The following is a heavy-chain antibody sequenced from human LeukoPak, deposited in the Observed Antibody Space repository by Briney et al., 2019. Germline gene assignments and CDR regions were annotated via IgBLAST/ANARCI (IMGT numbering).Heavy chain of an antibody. Sequence: ASVKVFCKASGYTFTGYYMHWVRQAPGQGLEWMRRINPNSGGTNYAQKFQGRVTMTRDTSISTAYMELSRLRSDDTAVYYCAREVSLMRATVTTLVYWGQGTLVTVSS. CDR3: AREVSLMRATVTTLVY. CDR2: INPNSGGT. J-gene: IGHJ4*02. V-gene: IGHV1-2*06. CDR1: GYTFTGYY. D-gene: IGHD4-17*01.